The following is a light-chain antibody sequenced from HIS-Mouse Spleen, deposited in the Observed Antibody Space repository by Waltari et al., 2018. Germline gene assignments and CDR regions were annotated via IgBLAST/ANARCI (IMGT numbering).Light chain of an antibody. CDR2: GNS. CDR3: QSYDSSLSGVV. Sequence: QSVLTQPPSVSVAPGQRVTISCTGSSSNTGAGYDVPWYQQLPGTAPKLLIYGNSNRPSGVPDRFSGSKSGTSASLAITGLQAEDEADYYCQSYDSSLSGVVFGGGTKLTVL. V-gene: IGLV1-40*01. J-gene: IGLJ2*01. CDR1: SSNTGAGYD.